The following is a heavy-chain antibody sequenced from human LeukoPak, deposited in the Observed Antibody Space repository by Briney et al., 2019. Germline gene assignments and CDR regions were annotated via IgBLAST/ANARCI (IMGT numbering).Heavy chain of an antibody. J-gene: IGHJ4*02. V-gene: IGHV5-51*01. CDR3: VRQGTSISSPIDS. Sequence: GESLKISCKGSGYTFSSYWIGWVRQMPGKGLEWMGTICSRDSDTRYGSSFQGQVTISADKSISTAYLQWNSLKTSDTAMYFCVRQGTSISSPIDSWGQGTLVTVSS. D-gene: IGHD2-2*01. CDR1: GYTFSSYW. CDR2: ICSRDSDT.